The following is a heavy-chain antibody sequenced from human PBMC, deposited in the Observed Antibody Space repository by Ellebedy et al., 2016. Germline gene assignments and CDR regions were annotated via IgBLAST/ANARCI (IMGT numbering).Heavy chain of an antibody. CDR2: IYYSGST. CDR3: ARAPPGYSSGWYSTTHRLYFDY. CDR1: GGSISSGDYY. D-gene: IGHD6-19*01. J-gene: IGHJ4*02. Sequence: SETLSLXXTVSGGSISSGDYYWSWIRQPPGKGLEWIGYIYYSGSTYYNPSLKSRVTISVDTSKNQFSLKLSSVTAADTAVYYCARAPPGYSSGWYSTTHRLYFDYWGQGTLVTVSS. V-gene: IGHV4-30-4*01.